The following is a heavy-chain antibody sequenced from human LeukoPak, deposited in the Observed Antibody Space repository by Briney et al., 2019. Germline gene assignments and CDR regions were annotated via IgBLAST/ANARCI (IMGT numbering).Heavy chain of an antibody. D-gene: IGHD6-13*01. J-gene: IGHJ4*02. CDR3: ARSTYSSSWYFDY. Sequence: GGSLRLSCAASGFTFSSYWMSWVRQAPGKGLEWVSGINWNGGSTGYADSVKGRFTISRDNAKNSLYLQMNSLRAEDTALYYCARSTYSSSWYFDYWGQGTLVTVSS. CDR2: INWNGGST. V-gene: IGHV3-20*04. CDR1: GFTFSSYW.